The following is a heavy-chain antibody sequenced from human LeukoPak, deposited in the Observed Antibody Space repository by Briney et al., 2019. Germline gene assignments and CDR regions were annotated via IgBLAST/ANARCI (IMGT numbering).Heavy chain of an antibody. V-gene: IGHV1-8*01. D-gene: IGHD3-16*01. Sequence: ASVKVSCKTSGFSFTSYDINWVRQASGQGLEWMGGMNPRTGNADYAKKFQGRVTMTSNTSITTAYMELSSLKSDDTAVYYCARWGDLRNFDFWGQGTLVTVSS. CDR3: ARWGDLRNFDF. CDR1: GFSFTSYD. J-gene: IGHJ4*02. CDR2: MNPRTGNA.